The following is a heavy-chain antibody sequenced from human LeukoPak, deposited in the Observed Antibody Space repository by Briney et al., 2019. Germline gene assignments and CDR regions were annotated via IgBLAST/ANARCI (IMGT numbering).Heavy chain of an antibody. CDR1: GYTLTNFG. CDR2: ISRDNGKT. V-gene: IGHV1-18*01. J-gene: IGHJ6*02. CDR3: ARMISSGYNNGMDV. Sequence: ASVKVSCKASGYTLTNFGISRVRQAPGQGPEWMGWISRDNGKTNYAQNLTGRVTMTTETSTSTAYMELRSLRSDDTAVYYFARMISSGYNNGMDVWGQGTRVTVSS. D-gene: IGHD3-22*01.